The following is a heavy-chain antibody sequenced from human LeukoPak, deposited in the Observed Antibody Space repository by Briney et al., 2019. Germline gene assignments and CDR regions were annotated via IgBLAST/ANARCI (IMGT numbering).Heavy chain of an antibody. CDR1: GYTFTGYY. V-gene: IGHV1-2*02. J-gene: IGHJ4*02. Sequence: GASVKVSCKASGYTFTGYYMHWVRQAPGQGLEWMGWINPNSGGTNYAQKFQGRVTMTRDTSISTAYMELSRLRSDDTAVYYCARAGHIAVSYYFDYWGLGTLVTVSS. D-gene: IGHD6-19*01. CDR2: INPNSGGT. CDR3: ARAGHIAVSYYFDY.